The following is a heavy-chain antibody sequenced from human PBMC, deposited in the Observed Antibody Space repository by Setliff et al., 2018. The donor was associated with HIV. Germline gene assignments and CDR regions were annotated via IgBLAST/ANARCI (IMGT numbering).Heavy chain of an antibody. D-gene: IGHD2-15*01. CDR1: GGSFSGYH. V-gene: IGHV4-34*01. J-gene: IGHJ6*03. CDR2: INHSGRT. CDR3: ARVSITYWYSIPTFYYYHMDV. Sequence: ASETLSLTCAVYGGSFSGYHWNWIRQPPGKGLEWIGEINHSGRTNYNPSLKSRVTISVDTSKNQFSLKLRSVTAADTAMYYCARVSITYWYSIPTFYYYHMDVWGKGTTVTVSS.